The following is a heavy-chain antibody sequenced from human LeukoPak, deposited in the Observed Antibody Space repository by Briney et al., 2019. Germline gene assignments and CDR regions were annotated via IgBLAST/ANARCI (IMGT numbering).Heavy chain of an antibody. CDR2: IYYSGST. D-gene: IGHD3-9*01. Sequence: SRTLSLTCTVSGGSISSGGYYWSWIRQHPGKGLEWIGYIYYSGSTYYNPSLKSRVTISVDTSKNQFSLKLSSVTAADTAVYYCARDRYDILTGRNWFDPWGQGTLVTVSS. CDR3: ARDRYDILTGRNWFDP. V-gene: IGHV4-31*03. CDR1: GGSISSGGYY. J-gene: IGHJ5*02.